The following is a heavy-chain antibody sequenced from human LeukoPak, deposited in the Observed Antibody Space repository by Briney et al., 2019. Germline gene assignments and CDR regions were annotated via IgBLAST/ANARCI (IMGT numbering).Heavy chain of an antibody. D-gene: IGHD6-6*01. CDR2: IGPNSGGT. CDR3: ARSNIAVRRGDNWFDP. V-gene: IGHV1-2*02. CDR1: GYTSTDYY. J-gene: IGHJ5*02. Sequence: ASVKVSCKASGYTSTDYYMHWVRQAPGQGLEWMGWIGPNSGGTNYAQKFQGRVTMTRDSSISTAYMELTRLISDDTAVYYCARSNIAVRRGDNWFDPWGQGTLVTVSS.